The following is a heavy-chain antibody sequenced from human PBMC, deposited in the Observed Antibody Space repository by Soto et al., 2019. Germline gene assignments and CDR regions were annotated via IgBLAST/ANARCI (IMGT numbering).Heavy chain of an antibody. D-gene: IGHD2-2*01. V-gene: IGHV3-33*01. J-gene: IGHJ6*02. CDR3: AREAGVVPAAPHYYGMDV. CDR2: IWYDGSNK. CDR1: GFTFNSYG. Sequence: GGSLRLSCAASGFTFNSYGMHWVRQAPGKGLEWVAVIWYDGSNKYYADSVKGRFTISRDNSKNTLYLQMNSLRAEDTAVYYCAREAGVVPAAPHYYGMDVWGQGTTVTVSS.